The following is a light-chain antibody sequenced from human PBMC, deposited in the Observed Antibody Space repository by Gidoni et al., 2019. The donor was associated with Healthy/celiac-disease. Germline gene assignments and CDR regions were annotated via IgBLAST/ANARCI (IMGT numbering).Light chain of an antibody. V-gene: IGKV3-11*01. Sequence: EIVLTHSPATLSLSPGERATLACRASQRVSSYLAWYQQKPGQATRLLIYDASNRATGIPARFSGSGSGTDFTLTISSLEPEDFAVYYCEQRSNWPPLTFGGGTKVEIK. CDR3: EQRSNWPPLT. J-gene: IGKJ4*01. CDR1: QRVSSY. CDR2: DAS.